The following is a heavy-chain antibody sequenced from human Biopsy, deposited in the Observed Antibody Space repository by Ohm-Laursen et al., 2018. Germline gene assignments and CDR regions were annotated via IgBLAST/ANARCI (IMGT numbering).Heavy chain of an antibody. V-gene: IGHV1-46*01. CDR3: ARNTGWYGDLYYFDY. Sequence: GSSVKVSCKASGYSFTSYYIHWVRQAPGQGLEWMGMINTSGSTTSYPQIFQGRVTMTRDTSKSTVYMELSSLRSADTAVYFCARNTGWYGDLYYFDYWGQGTLVTVSS. D-gene: IGHD6-19*01. J-gene: IGHJ4*02. CDR1: GYSFTSYY. CDR2: INTSGSTT.